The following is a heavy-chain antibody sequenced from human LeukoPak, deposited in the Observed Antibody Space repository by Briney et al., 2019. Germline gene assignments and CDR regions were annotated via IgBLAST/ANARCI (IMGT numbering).Heavy chain of an antibody. CDR1: GYTFSDYY. CDR3: ARGPGLGVPAVILDYYGLDV. Sequence: ASVNVSCTASGYTFSDYYIHWVRQAPGQGLEWMGWINPKSADTNYAQEFQGRVTMTRDTSISTAFIELSRLISDDTAVYYCARGPGLGVPAVILDYYGLDVWGQGTTVTVSS. J-gene: IGHJ6*02. V-gene: IGHV1-2*02. CDR2: INPKSADT. D-gene: IGHD2-2*01.